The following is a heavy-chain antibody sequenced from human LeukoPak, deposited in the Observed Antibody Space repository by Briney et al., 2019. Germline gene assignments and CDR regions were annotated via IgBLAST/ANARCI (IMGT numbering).Heavy chain of an antibody. V-gene: IGHV4-4*02. J-gene: IGHJ4*02. CDR3: ARDSSSGSYFDY. CDR1: GGSISSSNW. D-gene: IGHD6-19*01. Sequence: PSGTLSLTCAVSGGSISSSNWWSWVRQPPGKGLEWIGEIYHSGSTNYNPSLKSRATISVDKSKNQFSLKLSSVTAADTAVYYCARDSSSGSYFDYWGQGTLVTVSS. CDR2: IYHSGST.